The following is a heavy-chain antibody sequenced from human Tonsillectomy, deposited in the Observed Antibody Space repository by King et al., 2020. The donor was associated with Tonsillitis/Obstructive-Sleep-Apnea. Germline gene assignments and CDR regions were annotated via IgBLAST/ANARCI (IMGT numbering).Heavy chain of an antibody. CDR1: GFIFDDFG. Sequence: QLVQSGGGVVRPGGSLRLSCAASGFIFDDFGMSWVRQAPGKGLEWVSGINWNGGDTGHADSVKGRFTTSRDNAQNSLYLQMNSLRAEDTALYFCARAASGFCSGGSCYSVSMDVWGKGTTVTVSS. CDR2: INWNGGDT. V-gene: IGHV3-20*04. D-gene: IGHD2-15*01. J-gene: IGHJ6*03. CDR3: ARAASGFCSGGSCYSVSMDV.